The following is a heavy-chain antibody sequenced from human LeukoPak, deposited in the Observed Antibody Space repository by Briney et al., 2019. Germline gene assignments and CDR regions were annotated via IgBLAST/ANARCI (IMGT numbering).Heavy chain of an antibody. CDR3: ATTGLLGDIP. Sequence: GGSLRLSCAVSGFTVNSNYMSWVRQAPGKGLEWVSIIYSGGSTYYADSVKGRFTISRDNAKNSLYLQMNSLRAEDTAVYYCATTGLLGDIPWGQGTLVTVSS. D-gene: IGHD2-21*01. J-gene: IGHJ5*02. CDR1: GFTVNSNY. V-gene: IGHV3-66*01. CDR2: IYSGGST.